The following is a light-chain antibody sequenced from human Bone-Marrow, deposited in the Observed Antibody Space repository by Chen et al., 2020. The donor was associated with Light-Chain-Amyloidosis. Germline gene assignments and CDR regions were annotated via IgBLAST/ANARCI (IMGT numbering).Light chain of an antibody. CDR3: QAADSSGTYEVI. CDR1: DLPTKY. CDR2: RDT. Sequence: SYELTQPPSVSVYPGKTARITCSGDDLPTKYAYWYQQKPGQAPVLVIHRDTDRPSGISERFSGSSSGTTATLTISAVQAEDDADYHCQAADSSGTYEVIFGGGTKLTVL. V-gene: IGLV3-25*03. J-gene: IGLJ2*01.